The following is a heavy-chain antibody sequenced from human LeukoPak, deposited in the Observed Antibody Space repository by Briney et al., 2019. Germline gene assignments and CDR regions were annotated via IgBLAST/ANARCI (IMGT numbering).Heavy chain of an antibody. D-gene: IGHD3-22*01. J-gene: IGHJ4*02. CDR1: GFTVSSNY. V-gene: IGHV3-66*01. CDR3: ATYDSSGYFSY. Sequence: GGSLRLSCAASGFTVSSNYVSWVRQAPGKGLEWGSIIYSGGSTYYADSVKGRFTISRDNSKNTLYLQMNSLRAEYTAVYYCATYDSSGYFSYWGQGTLVTVSS. CDR2: IYSGGST.